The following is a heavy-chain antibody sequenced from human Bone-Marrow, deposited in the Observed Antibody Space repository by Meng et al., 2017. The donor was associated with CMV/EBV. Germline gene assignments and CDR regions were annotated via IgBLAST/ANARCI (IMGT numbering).Heavy chain of an antibody. J-gene: IGHJ3*02. D-gene: IGHD3-9*01. CDR2: IYYSGST. CDR1: GGSFSGYY. Sequence: SETLSLTCAVYGGSFSGYYWSWIRQPPGKGLEWIGYIYYSGSTNYNPSLKSRVTISVDTSKNQFSLKLSSVTAADTAVYYCARARTDILTGYYVRAFDIWGQGTMVTVSS. V-gene: IGHV4-59*01. CDR3: ARARTDILTGYYVRAFDI.